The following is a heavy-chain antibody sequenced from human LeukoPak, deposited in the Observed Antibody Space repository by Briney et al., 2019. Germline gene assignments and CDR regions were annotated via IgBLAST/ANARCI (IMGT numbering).Heavy chain of an antibody. CDR3: ARAPRSGSSFIDY. CDR1: GFTFSSYA. J-gene: IGHJ4*02. V-gene: IGHV3-30*04. Sequence: GGSLRLSCAASGFTFSSYAMHWVRQAPGKGLEWVAVISYDGSNKYYADSVKGRFTISRDNSKNTLYLQMNSLRAEDTAVYYCARAPRSGSSFIDYWGQGTLVTVSS. CDR2: ISYDGSNK. D-gene: IGHD6-6*01.